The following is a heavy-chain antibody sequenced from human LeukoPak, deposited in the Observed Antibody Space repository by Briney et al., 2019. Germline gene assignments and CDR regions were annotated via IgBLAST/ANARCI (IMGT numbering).Heavy chain of an antibody. V-gene: IGHV3-7*01. CDR1: GFTFSSYW. D-gene: IGHD5-18*01. J-gene: IGHJ4*02. CDR3: ARGYRQLGY. CDR2: IKQDGSEK. Sequence: QPGGSLRLSCAVSGFTFSSYWMSWVRQAPGKGLEWVANIKQDGSEKYYVDSVKGRFTISRDNAKNSLYLQMNSLRAEDTAVYYCARGYRQLGYWGQGTLVTVSS.